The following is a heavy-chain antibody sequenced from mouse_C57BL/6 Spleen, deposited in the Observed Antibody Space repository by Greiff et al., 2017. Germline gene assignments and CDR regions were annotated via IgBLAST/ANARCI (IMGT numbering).Heavy chain of an antibody. CDR1: GYAFSSSW. D-gene: IGHD3-2*02. V-gene: IGHV1-82*01. CDR3: ARDSSGLFDY. Sequence: QVQLQQSGPELVKPGASVKISCKASGYAFSSSWMNWVKQRPGQGLEWIGRIYPGDGDTNYNGKFKGKATLTADKSSSTAYMQLSSLTSEDSAVYFCARDSSGLFDYWGQGTTLTVSS. CDR2: IYPGDGDT. J-gene: IGHJ2*01.